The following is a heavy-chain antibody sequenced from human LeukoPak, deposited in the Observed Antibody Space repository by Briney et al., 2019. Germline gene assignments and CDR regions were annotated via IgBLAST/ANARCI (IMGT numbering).Heavy chain of an antibody. J-gene: IGHJ4*02. V-gene: IGHV1-18*01. CDR3: AGEEYYYDSSGYLVGIGGDY. CDR2: ISAYNGNT. D-gene: IGHD3-22*01. Sequence: ASVKVSCKASGYTFTSYGISWVRQAPGQGLEWMGWISAYNGNTNYAQKLQGRVTMTTDTSTSTAYMELRSLRSDDTAVYYCAGEEYYYDSSGYLVGIGGDYWGQGTLVTVSS. CDR1: GYTFTSYG.